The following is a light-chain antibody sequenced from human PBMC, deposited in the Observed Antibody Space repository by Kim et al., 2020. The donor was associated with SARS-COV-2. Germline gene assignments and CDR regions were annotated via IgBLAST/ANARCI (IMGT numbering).Light chain of an antibody. J-gene: IGLJ1*01. V-gene: IGLV1-44*01. CDR2: SNN. CDR1: SSNIGSNT. Sequence: QSVLTQPPSASGTPGQRVTIPCSGSSSNIGSNTVNWYQQLPGTAPKLLIYSNNQRPSGVPDRCSGSKSGTSASLAISGLQSEDEADYYCAAWDDSLNGSYVFGTGTQVTVL. CDR3: AAWDDSLNGSYV.